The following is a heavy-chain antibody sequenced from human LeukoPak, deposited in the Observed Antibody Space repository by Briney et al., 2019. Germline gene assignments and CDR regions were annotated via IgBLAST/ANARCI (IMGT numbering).Heavy chain of an antibody. CDR2: ISSSSSYI. J-gene: IGHJ3*02. Sequence: GGSLRLSCAASGFTFDDYGMSWVRQAPGKGLEWVSSISSSSSYIYYADSVKGRFTISRDNAKNSLYLQMNSLRAEDTAVYYCARSEKPLTGWYAFDIWGQGTMVTVSS. CDR1: GFTFDDYG. CDR3: ARSEKPLTGWYAFDI. D-gene: IGHD3-9*01. V-gene: IGHV3-21*01.